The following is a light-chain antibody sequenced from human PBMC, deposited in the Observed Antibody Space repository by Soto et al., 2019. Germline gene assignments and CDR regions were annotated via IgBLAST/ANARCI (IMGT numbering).Light chain of an antibody. CDR3: QKYDSVPWT. J-gene: IGKJ1*01. CDR1: QGIGNY. V-gene: IGKV1-27*01. CDR2: AAS. Sequence: DIPMTQSPASLSASVGDRVTITCRASQGIGNYLAWYQQKPGKVPKFLIYAASTVHSGVPSRFSGSGSGTDFTITITNLQPEDVTPYYCQKYDSVPWTFGQGTQVEV.